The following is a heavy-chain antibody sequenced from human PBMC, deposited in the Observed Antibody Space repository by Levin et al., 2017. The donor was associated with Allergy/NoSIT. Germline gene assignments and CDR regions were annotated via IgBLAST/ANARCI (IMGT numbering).Heavy chain of an antibody. CDR3: AREVLGSGWGDAFDI. J-gene: IGHJ3*02. CDR2: IGTAGDT. D-gene: IGHD6-19*01. V-gene: IGHV3-13*01. CDR1: GFTFSSYD. Sequence: GESLKISCAASGFTFSSYDMHWVRQATGKGLEWVSAIGTAGDTYYPGSVKGRFTISRENAKNSLYLQMNSLRAGDTAVYYCAREVLGSGWGDAFDIWGQGTMVTVSS.